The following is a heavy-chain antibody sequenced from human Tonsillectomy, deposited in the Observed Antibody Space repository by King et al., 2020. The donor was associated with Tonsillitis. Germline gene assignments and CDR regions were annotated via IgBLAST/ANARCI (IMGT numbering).Heavy chain of an antibody. D-gene: IGHD2-8*01. CDR2: IYHRESP. J-gene: IGHJ6*02. Sequence: LQLQESGSGLVKPSQTLSLTCAVSGGSISSGGYSWSWILQPPGKGLEWIGYIYHRESPYYNPSLKSRVSISVDRSKNHLSLNLTSVTAADTAVYSCARDAGVYGMVVWGQGPTVPVSS. CDR1: GGSISSGGYS. V-gene: IGHV4-30-2*01. CDR3: ARDAGVYGMVV.